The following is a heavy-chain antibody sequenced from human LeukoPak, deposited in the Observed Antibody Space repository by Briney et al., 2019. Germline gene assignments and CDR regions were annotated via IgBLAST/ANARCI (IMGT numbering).Heavy chain of an antibody. CDR2: IYHSGST. D-gene: IGHD3-9*01. CDR1: GGSIRSSSYY. Sequence: PSETLSLTCSVSGGSIRSSSYYWGWIRQPPGKGLEWIGSIYHSGSTYYNPSLKSRVTISVDTSKNQFSLKLSSVTAADTAVYYCARQPWNDLLTGRDAFDIWGQGTMVTVSS. J-gene: IGHJ3*02. CDR3: ARQPWNDLLTGRDAFDI. V-gene: IGHV4-39*01.